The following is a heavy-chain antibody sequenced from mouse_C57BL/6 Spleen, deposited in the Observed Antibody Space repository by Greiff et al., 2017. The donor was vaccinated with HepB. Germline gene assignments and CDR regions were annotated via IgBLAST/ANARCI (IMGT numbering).Heavy chain of an antibody. CDR2: IYPGDGDT. D-gene: IGHD1-1*02. V-gene: IGHV1-82*01. CDR1: GYAFSSSW. Sequence: VHLVESGPELVKPGASVKISCKASGYAFSSSWMNWVKQRPGKGLEWIGRIYPGDGDTNYNGKFKGKATLTADKSSSTAYMQLSSLTSEDSAVYFCARGGGPYAMDYWGQGTSVTVSS. CDR3: ARGGGPYAMDY. J-gene: IGHJ4*01.